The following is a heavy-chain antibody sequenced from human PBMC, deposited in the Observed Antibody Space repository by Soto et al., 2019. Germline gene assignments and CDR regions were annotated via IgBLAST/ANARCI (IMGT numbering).Heavy chain of an antibody. V-gene: IGHV4-39*01. CDR2: IYYSGST. CDR1: GGSISSSSYY. J-gene: IGHJ6*03. CDR3: ARQESSSSSYYYYYMDV. Sequence: SETLSLTCTVSGGSISSSSYYWGWIRQPPGKGLEWIGSIYYSGSTYYNPSLKSRVTISVETSKNQFSLKLSSVTAADTAVYYCARQESSSSSYYYYYMDVWGKGTTVTVSS. D-gene: IGHD6-6*01.